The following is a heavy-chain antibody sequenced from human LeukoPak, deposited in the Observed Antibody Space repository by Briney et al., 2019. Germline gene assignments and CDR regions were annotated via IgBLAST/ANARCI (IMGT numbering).Heavy chain of an antibody. D-gene: IGHD2-2*01. V-gene: IGHV4-61*01. CDR1: GGSISSSSYY. Sequence: SETLSLTCTVSGGSISSSSYYWGWIRQPPGKGLEWIGYIYYSGSTNYNPSLKSRVTISVDTSKNQFSLKLSSVTAADTAVYYCARDSGTSYWGQGTLVTVSS. J-gene: IGHJ4*02. CDR2: IYYSGST. CDR3: ARDSGTSY.